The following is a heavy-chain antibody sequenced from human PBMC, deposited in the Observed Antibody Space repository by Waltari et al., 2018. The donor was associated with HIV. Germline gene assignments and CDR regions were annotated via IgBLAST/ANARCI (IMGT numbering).Heavy chain of an antibody. Sequence: EVQLVESGGGLVTPGGSLRLSCAASGFTFSNAWMSWVRQAPGKGLDGVGRIKSKTDVGTTDYAAPVKGRFTISRDDSKNTLYLQMNSLKTEDTAVYYCTIRTIFGALQHWGQGTLVTVSS. J-gene: IGHJ1*01. CDR1: GFTFSNAW. D-gene: IGHD3-3*01. V-gene: IGHV3-15*01. CDR2: IKSKTDVGTT. CDR3: TIRTIFGALQH.